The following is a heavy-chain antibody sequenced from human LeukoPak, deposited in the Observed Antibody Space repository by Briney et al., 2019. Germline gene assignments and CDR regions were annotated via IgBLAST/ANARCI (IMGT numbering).Heavy chain of an antibody. CDR1: GGSISSSSYY. CDR3: AREGLVVVVPDIAAPADY. CDR2: IYYSGST. J-gene: IGHJ4*02. D-gene: IGHD2-2*01. Sequence: PSETLSLTCTVSGGSISSSSYYWGWIRQPPGKGLEWIGSIYYSGSTYYNPSLKSRVTISVDTSKNQFSLKLSSVTAADTAVYYCAREGLVVVVPDIAAPADYWGQGTLVTVSS. V-gene: IGHV4-39*07.